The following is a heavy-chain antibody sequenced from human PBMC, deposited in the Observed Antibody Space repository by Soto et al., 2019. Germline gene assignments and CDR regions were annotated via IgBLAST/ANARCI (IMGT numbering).Heavy chain of an antibody. CDR3: ASGADGDS. Sequence: QVQLVQSGAEVKKPGASVKVSCKASGYTFTSYGISWVRQAPGQGLEWMGWISAYNGNTNYAQKRQGRVTMTTDTPRSPAYGGRRSLRSDAPAVYSCASGADGDSWGQGTLVTVSS. CDR2: ISAYNGNT. CDR1: GYTFTSYG. J-gene: IGHJ4*02. V-gene: IGHV1-18*01. D-gene: IGHD3-10*01.